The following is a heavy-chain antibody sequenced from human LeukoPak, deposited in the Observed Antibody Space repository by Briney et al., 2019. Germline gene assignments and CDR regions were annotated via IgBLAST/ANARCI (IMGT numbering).Heavy chain of an antibody. CDR1: GFTFSSYW. V-gene: IGHV3-7*01. D-gene: IGHD1-14*01. J-gene: IGHJ6*03. CDR3: AREYSLNPYYYYMDV. Sequence: PGRCLRRSCAASGFTFSSYWMSCVRQAPGKGLEWVANIKKDGSEKYYVDSVKGRFTISRDNAKNSLYLQMNSLRAEDTAVYYCAREYSLNPYYYYMDVWGKGTTVTVSS. CDR2: IKKDGSEK.